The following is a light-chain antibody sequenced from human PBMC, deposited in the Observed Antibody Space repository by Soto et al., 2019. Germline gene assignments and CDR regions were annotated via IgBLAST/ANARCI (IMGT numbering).Light chain of an antibody. J-gene: IGKJ2*01. CDR1: QSISSY. Sequence: DIQMTQSPSSLSASVGDRVTITCRASQSISSYLNLYQQKPGKAPKLLIYAASSLQSGVPSRFSGSGSGTDFTLTISSLQPEDFATYYCQQSYSIPYTFGQGTKLEIK. V-gene: IGKV1-39*01. CDR3: QQSYSIPYT. CDR2: AAS.